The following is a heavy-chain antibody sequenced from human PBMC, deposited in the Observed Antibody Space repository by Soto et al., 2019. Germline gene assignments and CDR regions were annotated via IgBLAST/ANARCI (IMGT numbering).Heavy chain of an antibody. D-gene: IGHD2-21*01. CDR3: ARLPWDDIVAHRGSYGLP. CDR2: ISYDENKQ. CDR1: GFTFSNYA. V-gene: IGHV3-30*03. J-gene: IGHJ5*02. Sequence: QVQLVESGGGVVQPGRSLRLSCAASGFTFSNYAMHWVRQAPDKGLEWVAAISYDENKQYYADSVKGRFTISRDNSRNILYLQMNSLRPEDTAVYYCARLPWDDIVAHRGSYGLPWGQGTLVTVSS.